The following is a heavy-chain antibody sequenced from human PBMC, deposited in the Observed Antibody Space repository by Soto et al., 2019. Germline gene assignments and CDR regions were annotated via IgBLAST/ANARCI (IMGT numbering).Heavy chain of an antibody. Sequence: QVQLVQSGVEVKKPGDSVKVSSKTSGYVFTNYGISWVRQAPGQRLEYVGWVSTYDDGTPSAQQFRARVTMTADTSTTTVYMDRRSLMSDDTYGYYCASEWAAHMSTITDYWGKGTLVTVST. J-gene: IGHJ4*02. CDR2: VSTYDDGT. D-gene: IGHD5-12*01. CDR1: GYVFTNYG. CDR3: ASEWAAHMSTITDY. V-gene: IGHV1-18*01.